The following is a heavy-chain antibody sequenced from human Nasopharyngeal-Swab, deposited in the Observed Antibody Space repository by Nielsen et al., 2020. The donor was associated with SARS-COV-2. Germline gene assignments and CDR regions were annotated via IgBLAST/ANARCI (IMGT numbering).Heavy chain of an antibody. D-gene: IGHD3-10*01. J-gene: IGHJ3*02. CDR1: GGTFSSYA. CDR3: ARPYYGSGTGAFDI. V-gene: IGHV1-69*13. CDR2: IIPIFGTA. Sequence: SVKVFCKASGGTFSSYAISWVRQAPGQGLEWMGGIIPIFGTANYAQKFQGRVTITADESTSTAYMELSSLRSEDTAVYYCARPYYGSGTGAFDIWGQGTMVTVSS.